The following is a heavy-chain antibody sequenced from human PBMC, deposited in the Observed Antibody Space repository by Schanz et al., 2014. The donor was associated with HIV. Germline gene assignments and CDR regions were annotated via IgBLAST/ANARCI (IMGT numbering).Heavy chain of an antibody. Sequence: EVQLVESGGGLVQPGRSLRLSCAASGFTFDDYAMHWVRQAPGKGLEWVSGISWNSGSTYYADSVKGRFAISREDSKNTVHLQMDSLRPEDTAVYYCAREGESSGRAGLFDLWGQGAMVTVSS. CDR1: GFTFDDYA. CDR2: ISWNSGST. CDR3: AREGESSGRAGLFDL. V-gene: IGHV3-9*01. D-gene: IGHD6-19*01. J-gene: IGHJ3*01.